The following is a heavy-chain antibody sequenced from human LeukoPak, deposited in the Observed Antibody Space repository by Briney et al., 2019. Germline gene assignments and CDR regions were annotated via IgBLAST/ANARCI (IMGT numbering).Heavy chain of an antibody. D-gene: IGHD3-9*01. J-gene: IGHJ6*03. Sequence: SETLSLTCTVSGGSISSYYWSWIRQPPGKGLEWIGYIYYSGSTNYNPSLKSRVTISVDTSKNQFSLKLSSVTAADTAVYYCARGPPRFDWLLKSYYYMDVWGKGTTVTVSS. CDR1: GGSISSYY. CDR3: ARGPPRFDWLLKSYYYMDV. CDR2: IYYSGST. V-gene: IGHV4-59*01.